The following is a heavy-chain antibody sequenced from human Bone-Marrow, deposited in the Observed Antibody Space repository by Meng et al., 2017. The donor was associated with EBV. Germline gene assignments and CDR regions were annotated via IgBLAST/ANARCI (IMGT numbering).Heavy chain of an antibody. CDR3: ARLCGDSSSWYRFDWFDP. CDR2: INPSGGST. CDR1: VYTFTSYG. J-gene: IGHJ5*02. Sequence: QVQLLQSGAELKKPGAPVKVSAQPPVYTFTSYGISWVRQAPGQGLEWMGIINPSGGSTSYAQKFQGRVTMTRDTSTSTVYMELSSLRSEDTAVYYCARLCGDSSSWYRFDWFDPWGQGTLVTVDS. D-gene: IGHD6-13*01. V-gene: IGHV1-46*01.